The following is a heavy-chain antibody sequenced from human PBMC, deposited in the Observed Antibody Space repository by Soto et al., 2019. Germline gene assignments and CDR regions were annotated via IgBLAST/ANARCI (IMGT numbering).Heavy chain of an antibody. CDR3: ARDGPSRSRYYFDY. CDR2: IYGAAST. CDR1: GFTVSSNY. D-gene: IGHD6-13*01. Sequence: EVQLVESGGGLVQPGGSLRLSCAASGFTVSSNYMNWVRQDPGKGLEWVSIIYGAASTYYADSVKGRFTISRDNSKNTLYRQMNSLRDEDTAVYYCARDGPSRSRYYFDYWGQGTLVTVSS. J-gene: IGHJ4*02. V-gene: IGHV3-66*01.